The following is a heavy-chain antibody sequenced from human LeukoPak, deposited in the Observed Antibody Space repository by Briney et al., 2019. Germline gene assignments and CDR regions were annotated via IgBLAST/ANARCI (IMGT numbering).Heavy chain of an antibody. D-gene: IGHD3-22*01. CDR3: ARVGRSYYDSSIDY. CDR2: IYHSGST. J-gene: IGHJ4*02. CDR1: GGPISSSNW. V-gene: IGHV4-4*02. Sequence: SGTLSLTCAVSGGPISSSNWWSWVRQPPGKGLEWIGEIYHSGSTNYNPSLKSRVTISVDKSKNQFSLKLSSVTAADTAVYYCARVGRSYYDSSIDYWGQGTLVTVSS.